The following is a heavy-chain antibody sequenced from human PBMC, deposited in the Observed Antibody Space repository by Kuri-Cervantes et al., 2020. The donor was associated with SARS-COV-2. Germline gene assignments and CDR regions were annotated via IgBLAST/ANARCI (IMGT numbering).Heavy chain of an antibody. CDR2: IYYSGST. CDR3: ARSIAAAGPIDY. J-gene: IGHJ4*02. Sequence: GSLRLSCTVSGVTISSSSYYWGWIRQAPGKGLEWIGSIYYSGSTNYNPALKSRVTISVDTSKNQFSLKLSSVTAADTAVYYCARSIAAAGPIDYWGQGTLVTVSS. V-gene: IGHV4-39*07. D-gene: IGHD6-13*01. CDR1: GVTISSSSYY.